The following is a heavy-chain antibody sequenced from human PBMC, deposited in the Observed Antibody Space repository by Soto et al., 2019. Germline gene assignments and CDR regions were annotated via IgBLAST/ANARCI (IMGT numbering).Heavy chain of an antibody. D-gene: IGHD5-12*01. CDR2: IIPIFGTA. CDR1: GGTFSSYA. Sequence: QVQLVQSGAEVKKPGSSVKVSCKASGGTFSSYAISWVRQAPGQGLEWMGGIIPIFGTANYAQKFQGRVTITADESTSTAYMELSSLRSEDTAGYYCARVATWGLPVPNWFDPWGQGTLVTVSS. J-gene: IGHJ5*02. V-gene: IGHV1-69*01. CDR3: ARVATWGLPVPNWFDP.